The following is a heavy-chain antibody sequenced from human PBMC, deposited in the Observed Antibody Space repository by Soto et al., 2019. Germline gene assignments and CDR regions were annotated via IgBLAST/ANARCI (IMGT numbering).Heavy chain of an antibody. CDR2: ISYDGSNK. CDR3: ASLGNTYYYGSGSFRTWFDP. CDR1: GFTFSSYA. D-gene: IGHD3-10*01. Sequence: QVQLVESGGGVVQPGRSLRLSCAASGFTFSSYAMHWVRQAPGKGLEWVAVISYDGSNKYYADSVKGRFTISRDNSKNTLYLQMNSLRAEDTAVYYCASLGNTYYYGSGSFRTWFDPWGQGPLVTVSS. J-gene: IGHJ5*02. V-gene: IGHV3-30-3*01.